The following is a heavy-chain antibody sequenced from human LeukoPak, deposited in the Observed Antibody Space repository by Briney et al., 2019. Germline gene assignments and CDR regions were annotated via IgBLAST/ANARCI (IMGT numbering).Heavy chain of an antibody. J-gene: IGHJ4*02. CDR1: GFTSSDYY. V-gene: IGHV3-11*06. D-gene: IGHD4-17*01. CDR3: VRGGPYGDYDAY. CDR2: ISSDNTYT. Sequence: GGSLRLSCAVSGFTSSDYYMSWVRQAPGKEMECVSYISSDNTYTNYPDSVRGRFTISRDNAKNSLYLQMNSLRAEDTAVYYCVRGGPYGDYDAYWGQGTLVTVSS.